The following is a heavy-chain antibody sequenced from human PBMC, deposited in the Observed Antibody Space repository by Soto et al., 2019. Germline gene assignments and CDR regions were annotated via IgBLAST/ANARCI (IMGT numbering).Heavy chain of an antibody. D-gene: IGHD3-22*01. CDR2: IYYSGST. CDR1: GGSISSYC. Sequence: PSETLSLTCTVSGGSISSYCWSWIRQPPGKGLEWIGYIYYSGSTNYNPSLKSRVTISVDTSKNQFSLKLSSVTAADTAVYYCARTYYYDSSGFNFDYWGQGTLVTVSS. V-gene: IGHV4-59*01. J-gene: IGHJ4*02. CDR3: ARTYYYDSSGFNFDY.